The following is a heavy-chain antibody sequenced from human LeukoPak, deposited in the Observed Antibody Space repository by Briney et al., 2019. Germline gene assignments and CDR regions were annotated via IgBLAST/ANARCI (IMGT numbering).Heavy chain of an antibody. CDR2: IYYSGST. D-gene: IGHD7-27*01. CDR3: TRAKWGYAFEI. J-gene: IGHJ3*02. V-gene: IGHV4-59*01. Sequence: SETLSLTCTVSGGSISGDFWSRIRQPPGKGLQWIGHIYYSGSTNYNPSLKSRVTISIDTSKTQFSLKLSSVTAADTALYYCTRAKWGYAFEIWGQGTMVTVSS. CDR1: GGSISGDF.